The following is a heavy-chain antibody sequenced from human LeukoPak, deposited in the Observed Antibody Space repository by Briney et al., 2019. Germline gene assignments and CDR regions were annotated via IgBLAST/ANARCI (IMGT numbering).Heavy chain of an antibody. CDR2: ISYDGSNK. CDR3: ARDSRARDYYDSSGYSDY. J-gene: IGHJ4*02. Sequence: GGSLRLSCAASGFTFSSYAMHWVRQAPGKGLEWVAVISYDGSNKYYADSVKGRFTISSDNSKDTLYLQMNSLRAEDTAVYYCARDSRARDYYDSSGYSDYWGQGTLVTVSS. D-gene: IGHD3-22*01. CDR1: GFTFSSYA. V-gene: IGHV3-30*04.